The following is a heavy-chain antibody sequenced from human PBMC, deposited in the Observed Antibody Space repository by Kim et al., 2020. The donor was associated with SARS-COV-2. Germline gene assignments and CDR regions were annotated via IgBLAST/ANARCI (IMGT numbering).Heavy chain of an antibody. V-gene: IGHV3-72*01. D-gene: IGHD3-22*01. CDR1: GFTFSDHY. CDR3: ATALYDTSGYYYFDY. CDR2: ARSKAKGYTT. Sequence: EGSLRLSCAASGFTFSDHYMDWVRQAPGKGLEWVGRARSKAKGYTTQYAASVTGRFTVSRDDSKNSLYLQMNSLKTEDTAVYYCATALYDTSGYYYFDYWGQGTLVTVSS. J-gene: IGHJ4*02.